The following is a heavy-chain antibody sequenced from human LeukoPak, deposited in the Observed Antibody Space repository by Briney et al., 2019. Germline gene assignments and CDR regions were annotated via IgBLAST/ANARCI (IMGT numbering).Heavy chain of an antibody. CDR3: AREEVRLGELSQLDY. Sequence: SETLSLTCTVSGGSISSSNYYWGWIRQPPGTGLEWIGSISYSGNTYYNPSLKSRVTISVDTSKNQFSLKLSSVTAADTAVYYCAREEVRLGELSQLDYWGQGTLVTVSS. CDR1: GGSISSSNYY. D-gene: IGHD3-16*02. J-gene: IGHJ4*02. V-gene: IGHV4-39*02. CDR2: ISYSGNT.